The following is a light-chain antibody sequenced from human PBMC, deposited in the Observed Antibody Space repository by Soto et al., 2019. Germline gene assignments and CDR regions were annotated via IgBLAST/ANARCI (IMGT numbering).Light chain of an antibody. CDR2: GAS. Sequence: EIVITHSPDTLSVSRVERATLSCRASQSVSIDLAWYQQTPGQAPRLLIYGASTRATGVPPTFSGSASGTEFTLTISSLQSEDFTVYYCQQYNKWPLTFGQGTKVDIK. CDR3: QQYNKWPLT. J-gene: IGKJ1*01. V-gene: IGKV3-15*01. CDR1: QSVSID.